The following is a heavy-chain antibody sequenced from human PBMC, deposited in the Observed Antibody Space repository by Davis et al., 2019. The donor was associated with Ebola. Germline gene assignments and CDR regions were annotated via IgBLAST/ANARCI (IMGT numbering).Heavy chain of an antibody. Sequence: GGSLRLSCAASGFIFSRYVMSWVRQAPGKGLEWVSTLGTSADTYYADSVKGRFTTSRDNSKNMVYLQMRSLRPEDTAVYYCVKDLSAPMVRGVDDSWGQGTLVTVSS. CDR2: LGTSADT. J-gene: IGHJ5*01. CDR1: GFIFSRYV. D-gene: IGHD3-10*01. V-gene: IGHV3-23*01. CDR3: VKDLSAPMVRGVDDS.